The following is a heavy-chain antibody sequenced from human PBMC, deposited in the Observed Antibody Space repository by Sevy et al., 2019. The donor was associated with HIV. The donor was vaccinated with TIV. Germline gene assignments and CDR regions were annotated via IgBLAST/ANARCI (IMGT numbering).Heavy chain of an antibody. D-gene: IGHD1-1*01. CDR3: AKVRSTMIPATGNFGY. Sequence: GGSLRLSCAASGFTFSSYVMSWVRQAPGKGLQWVSAVSASGISTYYTDSVKGRFTISRDNSKNMLHMQMNSLRAEDTAVYYCAKVRSTMIPATGNFGYWGQGTLVTVSS. CDR1: GFTFSSYV. CDR2: VSASGIST. J-gene: IGHJ4*02. V-gene: IGHV3-23*01.